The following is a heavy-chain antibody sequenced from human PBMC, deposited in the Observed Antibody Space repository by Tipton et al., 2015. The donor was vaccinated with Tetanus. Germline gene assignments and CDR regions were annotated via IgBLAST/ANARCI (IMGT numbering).Heavy chain of an antibody. V-gene: IGHV4-31*03. D-gene: IGHD1-1*01. Sequence: TLSLTCTVSGGSISSGGYYWSWIRQHPGKGLEWIGYIYYSGSTYYNPSLKRRVTISVDTSKNQFSLSLSSVIAADTAVYYCARGVSRDWNGHYFDYWGQGALVTVSS. CDR1: GGSISSGGYY. CDR2: IYYSGST. J-gene: IGHJ4*02. CDR3: ARGVSRDWNGHYFDY.